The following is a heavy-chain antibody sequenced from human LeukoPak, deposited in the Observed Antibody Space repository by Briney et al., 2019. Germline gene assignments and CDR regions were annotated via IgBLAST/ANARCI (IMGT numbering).Heavy chain of an antibody. V-gene: IGHV4-30-2*01. J-gene: IGHJ4*02. Sequence: SETLSPTCTVSGGSISSGGYYWSWIRQPPGKGLEWIGYIYHSGSTYYNPSLKSRVTISVDRSKNQFSLKLSSVTAADTAVYYCAGMVRGVMPYWGQGTLVTVSS. CDR1: GGSISSGGYY. CDR3: AGMVRGVMPY. D-gene: IGHD3-10*01. CDR2: IYHSGST.